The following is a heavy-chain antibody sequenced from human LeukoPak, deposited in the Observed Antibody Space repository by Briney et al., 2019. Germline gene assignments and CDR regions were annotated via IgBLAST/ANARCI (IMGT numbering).Heavy chain of an antibody. V-gene: IGHV3-48*01. J-gene: IGHJ4*02. D-gene: IGHD6-19*01. Sequence: GGSLRLSCAASGFTFSTYWMNWVRQAPGKGLEWVSFIGTSGNTIYYADSVKGRFTVSRDNAKNSLYLQMNSLRAEDTAVYYCARDQWLDYWGRGTLVTVSS. CDR1: GFTFSTYW. CDR2: IGTSGNTI. CDR3: ARDQWLDY.